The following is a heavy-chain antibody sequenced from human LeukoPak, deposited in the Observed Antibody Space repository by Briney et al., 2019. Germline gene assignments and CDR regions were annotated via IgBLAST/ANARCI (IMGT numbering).Heavy chain of an antibody. V-gene: IGHV3-7*03. CDR2: IKQDGSEK. CDR3: AREWLLLPAFDI. Sequence: GGSLRLSCAASGFTFSIYWMSWVRQAPGKALEWVANIKQDGSEKYYVDSVKGRFTISRDNAKNSLYLQMNSLRAEDTAVYYCAREWLLLPAFDIWGQGTMVTVSS. J-gene: IGHJ3*02. D-gene: IGHD2-15*01. CDR1: GFTFSIYW.